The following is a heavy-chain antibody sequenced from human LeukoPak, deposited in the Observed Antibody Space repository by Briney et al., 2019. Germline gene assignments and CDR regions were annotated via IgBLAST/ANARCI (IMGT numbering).Heavy chain of an antibody. CDR2: ISSGSRSI. V-gene: IGHV3-48*01. CDR1: GFTFSSYS. D-gene: IGHD6-13*01. J-gene: IGHJ6*02. CDR3: AKDEAGPMAAAGNYYYYYGMDV. Sequence: PGGSLRLSCAASGFTFSSYSMNWVRQAPGKGPEWVSFISSGSRSIYYADSVKGRFTISRDNSKNTLYLQMNSLRAEDTAVYYCAKDEAGPMAAAGNYYYYYGMDVWGQGTTVTVSS.